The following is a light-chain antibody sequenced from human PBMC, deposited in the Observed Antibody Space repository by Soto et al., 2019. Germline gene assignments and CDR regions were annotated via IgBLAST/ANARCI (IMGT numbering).Light chain of an antibody. J-gene: IGKJ3*01. Sequence: EIVLTQSPGTLSLSPGERATLSCRASQSVSNNYLAWYQQKPGQAPRLLIYGASNRATGIPDRFSGSGSGTDFTLTISRLEPEDFAVYYCQQYNNWPRVFTFGPGTKVDIK. V-gene: IGKV3-20*01. CDR3: QQYNNWPRVFT. CDR1: QSVSNNY. CDR2: GAS.